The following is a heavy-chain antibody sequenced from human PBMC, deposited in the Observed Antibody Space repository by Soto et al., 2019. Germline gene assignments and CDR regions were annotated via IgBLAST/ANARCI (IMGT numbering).Heavy chain of an antibody. CDR1: GYTFTGYY. J-gene: IGHJ3*02. CDR2: INPNSGGT. CDR3: ARDRYCSSTSCQTDAFDI. V-gene: IGHV1-2*04. Sequence: ASVKVSCKASGYTFTGYYMHWVRQAPGQGLEWMGWINPNSGGTNYAQKFQGWVTMTRDTSISTAYMEMSRLRSDDTAVYYCARDRYCSSTSCQTDAFDIWGQGTMVTVSS. D-gene: IGHD2-2*01.